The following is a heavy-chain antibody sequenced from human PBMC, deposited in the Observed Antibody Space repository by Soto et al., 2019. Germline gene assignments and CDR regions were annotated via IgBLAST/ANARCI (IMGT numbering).Heavy chain of an antibody. Sequence: SLRLSCAASGFTLSSYAMRWVRQAPGKGLEWVAVISYDGSNKYYANSVKGRFTISRDNSKNTLYLKMTSLRAEDTAVYYCARDRSIFYGMDVWGKGTTVTVSS. CDR2: ISYDGSNK. CDR3: ARDRSIFYGMDV. J-gene: IGHJ6*04. D-gene: IGHD3-3*01. V-gene: IGHV3-30-3*01. CDR1: GFTLSSYA.